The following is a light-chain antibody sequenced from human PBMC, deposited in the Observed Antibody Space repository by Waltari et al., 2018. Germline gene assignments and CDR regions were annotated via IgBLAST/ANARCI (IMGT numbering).Light chain of an antibody. Sequence: EIVLTQAPGTLSLSPGERATLSCRASQSVSSSYLAWYQQKPGQAPRLLIYGASSRATGIPDRFSGSGSGTDFTLTISRVEPKDFAVYYCQQYGTSPETFGQGTKLEIK. CDR2: GAS. J-gene: IGKJ2*01. V-gene: IGKV3-20*01. CDR3: QQYGTSPET. CDR1: QSVSSSY.